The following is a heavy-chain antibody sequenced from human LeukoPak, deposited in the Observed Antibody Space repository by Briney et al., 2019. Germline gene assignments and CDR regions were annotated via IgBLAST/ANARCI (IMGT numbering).Heavy chain of an antibody. V-gene: IGHV1-2*02. D-gene: IGHD3-10*01. CDR2: INPNSGGT. CDR3: AVNFGSGTYSSSYEYFDF. Sequence: ASVKVSCKASGYTFTGYCIHWMRQAPGQGLEWMGWINPNSGGTNYAQKFQGRVTMSRDTSITTAYMELSSLRSDDTAVFYCAVNFGSGTYSSSYEYFDFWGQGTLVTVSS. CDR1: GYTFTGYC. J-gene: IGHJ4*02.